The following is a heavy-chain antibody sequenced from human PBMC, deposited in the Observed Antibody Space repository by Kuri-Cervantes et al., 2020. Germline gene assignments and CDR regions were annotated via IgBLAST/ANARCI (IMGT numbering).Heavy chain of an antibody. J-gene: IGHJ4*02. Sequence: ASVKVSCKASGYTFTSYYMHWVRQAPGQGLEWMGIINPSGGSPSYAQKFQGRVTMTRDTSTSTVYMELSSLRSEDTAVYYCARDSPPTYSSGWYGFDYWGQGTLVTVSS. CDR1: GYTFTSYY. D-gene: IGHD6-19*01. CDR2: INPSGGSP. CDR3: ARDSPPTYSSGWYGFDY. V-gene: IGHV1-46*01.